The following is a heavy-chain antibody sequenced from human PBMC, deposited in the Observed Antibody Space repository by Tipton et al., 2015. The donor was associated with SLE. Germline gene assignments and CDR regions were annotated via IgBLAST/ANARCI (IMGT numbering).Heavy chain of an antibody. V-gene: IGHV3-30*19. J-gene: IGHJ3*02. CDR1: GFTFSSYG. Sequence: QVQLVQSGGGVVQPGRSLRLSCAASGFTFSSYGMHWVRQAPGKGLEWVAVISYDGSNKYYADSVKGRFTISRDNSKNTLYLQMNSLRAEDTAVYYCARVRKLGISKGAFDIWGQGTMVTVSS. D-gene: IGHD7-27*01. CDR2: ISYDGSNK. CDR3: ARVRKLGISKGAFDI.